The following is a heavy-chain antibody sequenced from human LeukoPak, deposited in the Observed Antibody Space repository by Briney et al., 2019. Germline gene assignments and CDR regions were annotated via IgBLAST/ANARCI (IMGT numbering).Heavy chain of an antibody. V-gene: IGHV4-4*02. D-gene: IGHD6-19*01. CDR1: GGSISSSNW. J-gene: IGHJ5*02. CDR3: ARDGSSGWYLNWFDP. Sequence: PSGTLSLTCAVSGGSISSSNWWSWVRQPPGKGLEWIGEIYHSGGTNYNPSLKSRVTISVDTSKNQFSLELTSVTVADTAVYYCARDGSSGWYLNWFDPWGQGTLVTVSS. CDR2: IYHSGGT.